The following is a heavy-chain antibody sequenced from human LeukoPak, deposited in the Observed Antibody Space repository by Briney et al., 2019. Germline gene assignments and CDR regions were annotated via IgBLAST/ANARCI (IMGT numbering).Heavy chain of an antibody. Sequence: GGSLGLSCAASGFTFSSYWMIWVRQAPRKGLEWVANIKQDGNEKYYVDSVKGRFTISRDNAKNSLYLQMNSLRAEDTAVYYCARAVDDYVWGSYRPPGHWGQGTLVTVSS. CDR2: IKQDGNEK. V-gene: IGHV3-7*05. CDR1: GFTFSSYW. D-gene: IGHD3-16*02. J-gene: IGHJ4*02. CDR3: ARAVDDYVWGSYRPPGH.